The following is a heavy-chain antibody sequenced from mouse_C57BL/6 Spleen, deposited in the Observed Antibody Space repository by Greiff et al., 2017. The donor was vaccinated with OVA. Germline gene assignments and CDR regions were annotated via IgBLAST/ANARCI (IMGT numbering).Heavy chain of an antibody. Sequence: QVQLKQPGAELVRPGSSVKLSCKASGYTFTSYWMHWVKQRPIQGLEWIGNIDPSDSETHYNQKFKDKATLTVDKSSSTAYMQLSSLTSEDSAVYYCARGRDYYGSSRYYFDYWGQGTTLTVSS. CDR2: IDPSDSET. J-gene: IGHJ2*01. V-gene: IGHV1-52*01. D-gene: IGHD1-1*01. CDR1: GYTFTSYW. CDR3: ARGRDYYGSSRYYFDY.